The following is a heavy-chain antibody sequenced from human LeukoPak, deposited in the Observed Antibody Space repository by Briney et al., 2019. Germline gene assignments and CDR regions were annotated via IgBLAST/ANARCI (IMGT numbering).Heavy chain of an antibody. CDR1: GFTFSSSA. Sequence: GRSLRLSCSASGFTFSSSATHWVRQAPGKGLEYVSGISSNGGSTFYADSVKGRFTISRDNSKNTLYLQMTSLRAEDTAAYYCVKGGSGNPLDYWGQGTLVTVSS. D-gene: IGHD3-10*01. J-gene: IGHJ4*02. V-gene: IGHV3-64D*06. CDR2: ISSNGGST. CDR3: VKGGSGNPLDY.